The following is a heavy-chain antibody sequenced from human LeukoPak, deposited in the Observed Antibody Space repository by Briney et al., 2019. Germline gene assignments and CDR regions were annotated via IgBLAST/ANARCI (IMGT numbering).Heavy chain of an antibody. V-gene: IGHV3-30-3*01. CDR3: ARAHSSGNMWLETDY. J-gene: IGHJ4*02. Sequence: GGSLRLSCAASGFTFNNYAMHWVRQAPGKGLEWVAVISYDGGNKYDADSVKGRFTISRDNSKNTLYLQMNSLRAEDTAVYYCARAHSSGNMWLETDYWGQGTLVAVSS. D-gene: IGHD2/OR15-2a*01. CDR2: ISYDGGNK. CDR1: GFTFNNYA.